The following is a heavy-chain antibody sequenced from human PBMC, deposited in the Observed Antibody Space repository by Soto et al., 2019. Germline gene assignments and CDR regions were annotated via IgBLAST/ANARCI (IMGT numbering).Heavy chain of an antibody. CDR3: AKGDFAYSSGWYNGMDV. J-gene: IGHJ6*02. CDR1: GFTFSSYG. V-gene: IGHV3-23*01. CDR2: ISGSGGST. D-gene: IGHD6-19*01. Sequence: GGSLRLSCAASGFTFSSYGMSWVRQAPGKGLEWVSAISGSGGSTYYADSVKGRFTISRDNSKNTLYLQMNSLRAEDTAVYYCAKGDFAYSSGWYNGMDVWGQGTTVTVSS.